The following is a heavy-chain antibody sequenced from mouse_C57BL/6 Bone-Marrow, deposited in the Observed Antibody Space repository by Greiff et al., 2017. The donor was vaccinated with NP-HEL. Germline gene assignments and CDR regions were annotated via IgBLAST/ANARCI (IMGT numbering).Heavy chain of an antibody. CDR2: FHPYNDDP. CDR1: GYTFTTSP. J-gene: IGHJ4*01. D-gene: IGHD1-1*01. V-gene: IGHV1-47*01. Sequence: QVHVKQSGAELVKPGASVKMSCKASGYTFTTSPIEWMKQSHGKCLEWIGNFHPYNDDPKYNEKFKGKATLTVEKSSITVYLDLSRLTSDDSAVYYCARRSNFDYAMDYWGQGTSVTVSS. CDR3: ARRSNFDYAMDY.